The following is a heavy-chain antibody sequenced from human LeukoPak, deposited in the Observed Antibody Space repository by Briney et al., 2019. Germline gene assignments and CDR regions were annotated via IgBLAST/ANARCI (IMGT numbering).Heavy chain of an antibody. V-gene: IGHV3-48*03. CDR1: GLTFSSYE. J-gene: IGHJ6*03. CDR3: ARASGYDYVWGSYRSLYMDV. D-gene: IGHD3-16*02. CDR2: TSSSGSTI. Sequence: PGGSLRLSCAASGLTFSSYEMNWVRQAPGKGLEWVSYTSSSGSTIYYADSVKGRFTISRDNAKNSLYLQMNSLRAEDTAVYYCARASGYDYVWGSYRSLYMDVWGKGTTVTISS.